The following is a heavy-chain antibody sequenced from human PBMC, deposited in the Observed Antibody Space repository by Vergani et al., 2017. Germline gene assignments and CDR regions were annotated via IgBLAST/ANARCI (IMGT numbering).Heavy chain of an antibody. V-gene: IGHV3-33*01. CDR2: IWYDGSNK. D-gene: IGHD3-10*01. CDR3: ARQGPTYYYGSGSYNPDY. Sequence: VQLVESGGGLVQPGGSLRLSCAASGFTFSSYGMHWVRQAPGKGLEWVAVIWYDGSNKYYADSVKGRFTISRDNSKNTLYLQMNSLRAEDTAVYYCARQGPTYYYGSGSYNPDYWGQGTLVTVSS. CDR1: GFTFSSYG. J-gene: IGHJ4*02.